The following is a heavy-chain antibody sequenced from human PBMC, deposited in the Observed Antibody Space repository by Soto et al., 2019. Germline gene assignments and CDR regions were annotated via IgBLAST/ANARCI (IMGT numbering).Heavy chain of an antibody. CDR2: IWYDGSNK. CDR3: ARGHGVATTMGWFDP. CDR1: GFTFSSYG. D-gene: IGHD3-3*01. J-gene: IGHJ5*02. Sequence: QVRLVESGGGVVQPGRSLRLSCEASGFTFSSYGIHWVRQAPGKGLEWVAVIWYDGSNKYYADSVKGRVSISRDNSKNTLYLLMNSLRAEDTAVYYCARGHGVATTMGWFDPWGQGTLVTVSS. V-gene: IGHV3-33*01.